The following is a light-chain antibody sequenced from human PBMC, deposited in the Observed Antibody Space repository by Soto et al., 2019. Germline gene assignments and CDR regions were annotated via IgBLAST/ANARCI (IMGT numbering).Light chain of an antibody. CDR1: QDITNS. V-gene: IGKV1-33*01. J-gene: IGKJ3*01. CDR2: DAS. CDR3: KQYGFPPPA. Sequence: DIQMTQSPSSLSASVGDRVTTTCHASQDITNSLSWYQQRPGKAPRLLIYDASVLDRGVPSRFIERGLGPSFTSTISSLQPEVIATYLCKQYGFPPPAFGPGTKV.